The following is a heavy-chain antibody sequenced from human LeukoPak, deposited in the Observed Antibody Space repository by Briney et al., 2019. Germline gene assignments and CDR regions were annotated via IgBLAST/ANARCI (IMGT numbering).Heavy chain of an antibody. CDR1: GFTFSSYS. D-gene: IGHD6-13*01. Sequence: GGSLRLSCAASGFTFSSYSMNWVRQAPGKGLEWVSSISSSSYIYYADSVKGRFTISRDNAKNSLYLQMNSLRAEDTAVYYCARDSGYSSSWYNWFDPWGQGTLVTVSS. CDR3: ARDSGYSSSWYNWFDP. J-gene: IGHJ5*02. CDR2: ISSSSYI. V-gene: IGHV3-21*01.